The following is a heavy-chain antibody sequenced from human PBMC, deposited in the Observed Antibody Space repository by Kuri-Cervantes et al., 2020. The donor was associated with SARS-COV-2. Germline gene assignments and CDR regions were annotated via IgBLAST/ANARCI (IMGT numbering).Heavy chain of an antibody. J-gene: IGHJ4*02. V-gene: IGHV3-23*01. CDR1: GFTFNSYA. D-gene: IGHD3-3*01. CDR2: MRGSGASP. Sequence: GGSLRLSCAASGFTFNSYAMSWVRQAPGKVLEWVSAMRGSGASPYYAVSVKGRFTVSRDNPKNMFYLLMNCLRADDTAVYYCTTATFFGVSIIVDIDLWGQGTLVTVSS. CDR3: TTATFFGVSIIVDIDL.